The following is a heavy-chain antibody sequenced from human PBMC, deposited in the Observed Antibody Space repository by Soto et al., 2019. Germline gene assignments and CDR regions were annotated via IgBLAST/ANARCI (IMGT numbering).Heavy chain of an antibody. Sequence: GVSLRLSCAASGFTFSSYGMHWVRQAPGKGLEWVAVISYDGSNKYYADSVKGRFTISRDNSKNTLYLQMNSLRAEDTAVYYCARTRRPIAAAGLYYYYYMDVWGKGTTVTVSS. CDR1: GFTFSSYG. CDR3: ARTRRPIAAAGLYYYYYMDV. J-gene: IGHJ6*03. V-gene: IGHV3-30*03. CDR2: ISYDGSNK. D-gene: IGHD6-13*01.